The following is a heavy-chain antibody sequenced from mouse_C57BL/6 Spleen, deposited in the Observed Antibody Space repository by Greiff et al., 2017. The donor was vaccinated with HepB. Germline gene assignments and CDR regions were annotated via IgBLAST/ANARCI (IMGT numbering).Heavy chain of an antibody. CDR2: ISDGGSYT. J-gene: IGHJ3*01. Sequence: EVKLVESGGGLVKPGGSLKLSCAASGFTFSSYAMSWVRQTPEKRLEWVATISDGGSYTYYPDNVKGRFTISRDNAKNNLYLQMSHLKSEDTAMYYCAREDGFAYWGQGTLVTVSA. V-gene: IGHV5-4*01. CDR1: GFTFSSYA. CDR3: AREDGFAY.